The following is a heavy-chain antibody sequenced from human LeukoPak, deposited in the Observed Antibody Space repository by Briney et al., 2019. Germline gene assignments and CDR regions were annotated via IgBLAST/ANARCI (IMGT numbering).Heavy chain of an antibody. V-gene: IGHV4-39*01. Sequence: SETLSLTCTVSGGSIISTSFYWGWIRQPPGKGLAWLGSIYHSGSTYDNPSLKSRVTISVDRSKNQFSLKLSSGTAADTAVYYCARLYYDSRGYYWFDRWGQGTLVTVPS. CDR3: ARLYYDSRGYYWFDR. CDR2: IYHSGST. J-gene: IGHJ5*02. D-gene: IGHD3-22*01. CDR1: GGSIISTSFY.